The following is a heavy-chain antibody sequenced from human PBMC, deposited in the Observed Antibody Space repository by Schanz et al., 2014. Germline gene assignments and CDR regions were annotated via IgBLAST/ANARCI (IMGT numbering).Heavy chain of an antibody. V-gene: IGHV3-11*05. J-gene: IGHJ5*02. CDR3: ARQPGRITVSGVVSNWFDP. CDR1: GFTFSDYY. D-gene: IGHD3-3*01. CDR2: ISGSSIHK. Sequence: QVYLVESGGDLVKPGGSLRLSCAASGFTFSDYYMAWIRQAPGKGLEWVSHISGSSIHKNYADSVKGRFSISRDNGETSVYLQMNSLRAEDTAVYYCARQPGRITVSGVVSNWFDPWGQGTLVTVSS.